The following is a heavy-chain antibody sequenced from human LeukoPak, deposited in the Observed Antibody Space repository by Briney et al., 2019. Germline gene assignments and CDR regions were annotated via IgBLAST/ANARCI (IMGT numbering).Heavy chain of an antibody. J-gene: IGHJ4*02. Sequence: GGSLRLSCAASGFTVSYNYMGWVRQAPGKGLEWASIIYSSGNTYYAGSVKGRFTISRDNSKSMLYLQMNSLRAEDTAVYYCARGTAWGHQDHWGQGTLVTVSS. CDR3: ARGTAWGHQDH. CDR2: IYSSGNT. V-gene: IGHV3-66*01. CDR1: GFTVSYNY. D-gene: IGHD7-27*01.